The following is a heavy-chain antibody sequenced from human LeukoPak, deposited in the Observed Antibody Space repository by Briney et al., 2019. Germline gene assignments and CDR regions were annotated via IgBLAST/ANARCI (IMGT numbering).Heavy chain of an antibody. CDR3: ARAPMVRGRGWFDP. J-gene: IGHJ5*02. V-gene: IGHV4-4*07. Sequence: SETLSLTCTVSGGSIRSYYWNWIRQSAGKGLEWIGRIYTSGSTNYNPSLKSRVTISVDASKNEFSLKLSSVTAADTAVYYCARAPMVRGRGWFDPWGQGTLVTVSS. CDR2: IYTSGST. CDR1: GGSIRSYY. D-gene: IGHD3-10*01.